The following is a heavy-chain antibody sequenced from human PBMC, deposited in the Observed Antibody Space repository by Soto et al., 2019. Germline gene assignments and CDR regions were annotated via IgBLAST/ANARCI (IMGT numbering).Heavy chain of an antibody. Sequence: HPGGSLRLSFVASGFTFSSYAMSWVRQAPGKGLEWVSPITGDGGETLHADSVRGRLTISRDNSRKTLYLQMDSLRAEDTALYYCAKGSATSRTYYFYXWGQGTLFTVSX. V-gene: IGHV3-23*01. CDR1: GFTFSSYA. CDR2: ITGDGGET. J-gene: IGHJ4*02. CDR3: AKGSATSRTYYFYX. D-gene: IGHD1-1*01.